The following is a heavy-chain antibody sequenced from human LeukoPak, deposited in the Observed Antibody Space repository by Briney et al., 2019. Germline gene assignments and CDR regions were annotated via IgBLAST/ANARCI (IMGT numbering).Heavy chain of an antibody. D-gene: IGHD6-6*01. CDR1: GFTFSSYS. CDR2: ISSSSSYI. V-gene: IGHV3-21*01. Sequence: RGSLRLSCAASGFTFSSYSMNWVRQAPGKGLEWVSSISSSSSYIYYADSVKGRFTISRDNAKNSLYLQMNSLRAEDTAVYYCARDNGGIAARLDYWGQGTLVTVPS. CDR3: ARDNGGIAARLDY. J-gene: IGHJ4*02.